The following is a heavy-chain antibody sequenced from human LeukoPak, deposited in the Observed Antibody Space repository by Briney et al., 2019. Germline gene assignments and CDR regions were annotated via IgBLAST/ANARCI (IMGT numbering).Heavy chain of an antibody. CDR3: ARLCSGGDCYHAFDI. CDR2: IYYSGST. J-gene: IGHJ3*02. D-gene: IGHD2-21*02. Sequence: SGTLSLTCTVSGGSISNYYWGWIRQPPGKGLEWIGYIYYSGSTNYNPSLKSRVTISVDTSKNQFSLKLSSVTAADTAVYYCARLCSGGDCYHAFDIWGQGTMVTVSS. V-gene: IGHV4-59*08. CDR1: GGSISNYY.